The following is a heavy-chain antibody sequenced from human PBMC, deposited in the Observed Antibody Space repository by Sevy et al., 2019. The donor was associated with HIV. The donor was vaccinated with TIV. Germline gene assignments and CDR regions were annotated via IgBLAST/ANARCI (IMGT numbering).Heavy chain of an antibody. Sequence: ASVKVSCKVSGYTFNTYRIHWVRQAPGQGLEWMGWVSPHNGDTNYAQRLQGRIPMFTDSPTSTAYMELRNLGSDDTALYYCARAYCSGGRCYSLAYWGQGTLVTVSS. V-gene: IGHV1-18*01. CDR2: VSPHNGDT. CDR3: ARAYCSGGRCYSLAY. CDR1: GYTFNTYR. J-gene: IGHJ4*02. D-gene: IGHD2-15*01.